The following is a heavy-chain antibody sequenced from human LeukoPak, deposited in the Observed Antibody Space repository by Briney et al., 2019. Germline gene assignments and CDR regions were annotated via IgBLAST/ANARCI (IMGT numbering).Heavy chain of an antibody. CDR2: IYYSGST. CDR1: GGSISSSSYY. Sequence: SETLSLTCTVSGGSISSSSYYWGWIRQPPGKGLEWLGSIYYSGSTYYNPSLKSRVTISVDTSKNQFSLKLSSVTAADTAVYYCARRAAVAGYYFDYWGQGTLVTVSS. CDR3: ARRAAVAGYYFDY. V-gene: IGHV4-39*01. D-gene: IGHD6-19*01. J-gene: IGHJ4*02.